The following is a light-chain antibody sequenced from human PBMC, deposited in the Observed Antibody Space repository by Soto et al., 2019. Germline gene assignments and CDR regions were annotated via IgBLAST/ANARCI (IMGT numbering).Light chain of an antibody. CDR3: NSYTSSDTRV. Sequence: QSALTQPASVSGSPGQSITISCTGTTSDVGGYNYVSWYQQHPGKAPKLMIFEVTHRPSGVSNRFSGSKSGSTASLTISGLQVEDEADYYCNSYTSSDTRVFGTGTKLTVL. CDR1: TSDVGGYNY. CDR2: EVT. J-gene: IGLJ1*01. V-gene: IGLV2-14*01.